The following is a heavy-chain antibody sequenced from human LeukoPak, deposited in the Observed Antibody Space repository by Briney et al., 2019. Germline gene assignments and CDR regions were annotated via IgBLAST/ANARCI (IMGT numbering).Heavy chain of an antibody. Sequence: PGGSLRLSCAASGFTVSSNYMSWVRQAPGKGLEWVSSISSSSSYIYYADSVKGRFTISRDNAKNSLYLQMNSLRAEDTAVYYCAREEQWQLTLDYWGQGTLVTVSS. CDR3: AREEQWQLTLDY. CDR1: GFTVSSNY. CDR2: ISSSSSYI. V-gene: IGHV3-21*01. J-gene: IGHJ4*02. D-gene: IGHD6-19*01.